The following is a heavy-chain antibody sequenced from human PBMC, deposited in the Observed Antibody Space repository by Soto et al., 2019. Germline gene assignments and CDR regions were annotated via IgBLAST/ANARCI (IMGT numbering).Heavy chain of an antibody. CDR3: VRVVAIPGYPDN. Sequence: QVQLVQSGAEVRQPASSVKVSCKTSGATFSSYAITWVRQAPGQGLEWMGGIVPTVDTATYAQKYQGRVTITAYKFTNTVYMELSSLRSDDTAVYYCVRVVAIPGYPDNWGQGTLVTVSS. CDR2: IVPTVDTA. CDR1: GATFSSYA. V-gene: IGHV1-69*14. D-gene: IGHD5-12*01. J-gene: IGHJ4*02.